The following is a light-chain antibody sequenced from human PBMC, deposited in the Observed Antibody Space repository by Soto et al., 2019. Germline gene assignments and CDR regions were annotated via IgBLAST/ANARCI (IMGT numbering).Light chain of an antibody. J-gene: IGKJ1*01. CDR1: QSVSSSY. V-gene: IGKV3-20*01. Sequence: EIVLTQSPGTLSLSPGERATLSCRASQSVSSSYLAWYQQKPGQAPRLLIYGTSSRATAIPDRFSGSGSVTEFTLTISRLEPEDFAVYYCQQYGSSSWTFGQGTKVEIK. CDR2: GTS. CDR3: QQYGSSSWT.